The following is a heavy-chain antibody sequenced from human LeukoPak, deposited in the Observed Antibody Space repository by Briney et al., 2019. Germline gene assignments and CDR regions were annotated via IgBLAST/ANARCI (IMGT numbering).Heavy chain of an antibody. D-gene: IGHD1-26*01. V-gene: IGHV4-59*01. J-gene: IGHJ4*02. CDR3: ARGGSYPFDY. CDR1: GGSISSYY. Sequence: SETLSLTCTVSGGSISSYYWSWIRQPPGKGLEWIGYIYYSGSTNYNPSLKSRVTISVDTSKNQFSPKLSSVTAADTAVYYCARGGSYPFDYWGQGTLVTVSS. CDR2: IYYSGST.